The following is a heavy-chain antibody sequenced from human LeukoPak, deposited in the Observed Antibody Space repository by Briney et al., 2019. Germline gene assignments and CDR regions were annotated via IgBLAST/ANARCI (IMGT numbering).Heavy chain of an antibody. CDR2: IIPIFGTA. CDR3: ARERYSSSPRSPNYMDV. Sequence: SVKVSCKASGGTFSSYAISWVRQAPGQGLEWMGGIIPIFGTANYAQKFQGRVTITADKSTSTAYMELSSLRSEDTAVYYCARERYSSSPRSPNYMDVWGKGTTVTVSS. V-gene: IGHV1-69*06. J-gene: IGHJ6*03. D-gene: IGHD6-6*01. CDR1: GGTFSSYA.